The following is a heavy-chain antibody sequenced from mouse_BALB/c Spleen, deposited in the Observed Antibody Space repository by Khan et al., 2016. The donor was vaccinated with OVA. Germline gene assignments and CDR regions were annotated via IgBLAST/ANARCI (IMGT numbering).Heavy chain of an antibody. Sequence: VQLQQSGADLVKPGASVKLSCTASGFNIKDTSMHWVKQRPEQGLEWIGRIDPANGYTNYDQKFQGKATITADTSSNTAYMQLSSLTSDDTAVYYCASSYGNGRCAYWGQGTLVTVSA. CDR1: GFNIKDTS. CDR2: IDPANGYT. V-gene: IGHV14-3*02. D-gene: IGHD2-10*01. J-gene: IGHJ3*01. CDR3: ASSYGNGRCAY.